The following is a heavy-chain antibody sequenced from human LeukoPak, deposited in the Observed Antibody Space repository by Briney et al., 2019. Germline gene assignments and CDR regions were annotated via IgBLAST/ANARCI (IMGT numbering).Heavy chain of an antibody. Sequence: GGSLRPSCAASGFTFSSYSMNWVRQAPGKGLEWVSSISSSSSYIYYADSVKGRFTISRDNAKNSLYLQMNSLRAEDTAVYYCARSVDIVATTPDYWGQGTLVTVSS. V-gene: IGHV3-21*01. D-gene: IGHD5-12*01. CDR3: ARSVDIVATTPDY. CDR1: GFTFSSYS. J-gene: IGHJ4*02. CDR2: ISSSSSYI.